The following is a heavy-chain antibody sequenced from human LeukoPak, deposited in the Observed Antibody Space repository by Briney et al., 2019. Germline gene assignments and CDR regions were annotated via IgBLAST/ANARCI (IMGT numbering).Heavy chain of an antibody. CDR3: VLLWFGEPDY. Sequence: PGGSLRLSCAASGFTFSSYSMNWVRQAPGKGLEWVSYITGSSSTIYYADSVKGRFTVSRDSAKSSLYLQMNSLRDEDTAVYYCVLLWFGEPDYWGQGTLVTVSS. J-gene: IGHJ4*02. CDR1: GFTFSSYS. D-gene: IGHD3-10*01. V-gene: IGHV3-48*02. CDR2: ITGSSSTI.